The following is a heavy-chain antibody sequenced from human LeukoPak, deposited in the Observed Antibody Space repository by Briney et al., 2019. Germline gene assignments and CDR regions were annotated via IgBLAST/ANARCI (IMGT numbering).Heavy chain of an antibody. CDR1: GYTFTSYD. Sequence: ASVKVSCKASGYTFTSYDINWVRQATGQGPEWMGWMNPNSGITGYAQKFQGRVTMTRNTSISTAYMELSSLRSEDTAVYYCAREADILTGVDYWGQGTLVTVSS. V-gene: IGHV1-8*01. J-gene: IGHJ4*02. CDR2: MNPNSGIT. CDR3: AREADILTGVDY. D-gene: IGHD3-9*01.